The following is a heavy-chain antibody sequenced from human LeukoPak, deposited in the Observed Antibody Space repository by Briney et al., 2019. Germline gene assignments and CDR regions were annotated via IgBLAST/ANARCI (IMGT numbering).Heavy chain of an antibody. J-gene: IGHJ4*02. CDR1: GFTFSSYS. CDR2: ISQSSDRI. Sequence: PGGSLRLSCAASGFTFSSYSMNWVRQAPGKGLEGVSYISQSSDRIYHADSVKGRFTISRDNAKNSLYLQMDSLRVGDTAVYYCARDLLNDEGSSYFFDQWGQGTLVTVAS. D-gene: IGHD2-2*01. CDR3: ARDLLNDEGSSYFFDQ. V-gene: IGHV3-48*04.